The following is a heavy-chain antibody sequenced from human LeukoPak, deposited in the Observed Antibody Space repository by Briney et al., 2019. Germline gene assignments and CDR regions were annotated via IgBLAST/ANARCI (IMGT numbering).Heavy chain of an antibody. V-gene: IGHV4-38-2*02. Sequence: PSETLSLTCTVSGYSISSGYYWGWIRQPPGKGLEWIGSIYHSGSTYYNPSLKSRVTISVDTSKNQFSLKLSSVTAADTAVYYCARDLSQVDDPLDYWGQGTLVTVSS. D-gene: IGHD1-1*01. CDR1: GYSISSGYY. CDR3: ARDLSQVDDPLDY. J-gene: IGHJ4*02. CDR2: IYHSGST.